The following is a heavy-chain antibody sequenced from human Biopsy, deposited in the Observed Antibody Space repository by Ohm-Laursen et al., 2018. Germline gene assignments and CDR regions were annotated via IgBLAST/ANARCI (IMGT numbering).Heavy chain of an antibody. V-gene: IGHV1-69*04. CDR2: IIPILGTV. CDR1: GDTFTTSA. D-gene: IGHD3-10*01. CDR3: ASGGIGGIGLDV. Sequence: SSVKVSCKASGDTFTTSAISWVRQVPGQGLDWMGRIIPILGTVGYGQNFQGRVTIRADTSTTFLELTSLRYDDTAVYYCASGGIGGIGLDVWGLGTTVTVSS. J-gene: IGHJ6*02.